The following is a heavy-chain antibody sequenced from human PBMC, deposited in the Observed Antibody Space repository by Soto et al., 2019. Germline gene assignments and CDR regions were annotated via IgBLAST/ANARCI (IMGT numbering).Heavy chain of an antibody. V-gene: IGHV2-5*02. J-gene: IGHJ4*02. D-gene: IGHD3-3*01. CDR2: IYWDDDK. Sequence: QITLNESGPTVVRPTETLTLTCRFSGFSLTTSGVGVGWIRQSPGKAPEWLALIYWDDDKRYSASLKSRLTITKDTSTNHVVLTVPDSDPTDTATYYCAHRVLRTVFGLVTTTAIYFDFWGQGTPVAVSS. CDR1: GFSLTTSGVG. CDR3: AHRVLRTVFGLVTTTAIYFDF.